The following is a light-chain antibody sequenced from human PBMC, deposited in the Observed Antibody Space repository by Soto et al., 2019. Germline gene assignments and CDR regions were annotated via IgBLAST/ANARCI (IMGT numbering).Light chain of an antibody. Sequence: SVLTXPASVSRSPGQSITISCTGTSSDVGSYNLVSWYQQHPGKAPKLMIYEGSKRPSGVSNRFSGSKSGNTASLTISGLQAEDEADYYCCSYAGSSTYVFGTGTKVTVL. CDR3: CSYAGSSTYV. V-gene: IGLV2-23*01. CDR2: EGS. CDR1: SSDVGSYNL. J-gene: IGLJ1*01.